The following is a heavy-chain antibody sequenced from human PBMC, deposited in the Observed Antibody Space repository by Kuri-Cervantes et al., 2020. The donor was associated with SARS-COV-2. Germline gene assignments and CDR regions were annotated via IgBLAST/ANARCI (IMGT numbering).Heavy chain of an antibody. D-gene: IGHD1-26*01. CDR1: GYTFTSYG. J-gene: IGHJ4*02. V-gene: IGHV1-18*01. Sequence: ASVKVSCKASGYTFTSYGISWVRQAPGQGLEWMGWISAYNGNTNYAQKLQGRVTMTTDTSTSTAYMELRSLRSDDTAAYYCARGPGSYHIWYYFDYWGQGTLVTVSS. CDR3: ARGPGSYHIWYYFDY. CDR2: ISAYNGNT.